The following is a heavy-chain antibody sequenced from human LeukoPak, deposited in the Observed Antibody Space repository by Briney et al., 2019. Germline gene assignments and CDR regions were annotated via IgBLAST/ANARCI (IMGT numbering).Heavy chain of an antibody. J-gene: IGHJ6*02. Sequence: GGSLRLSCAVSGFTVSSNYMNWVRQVPGKGLEWVSHISGSSSIIYYADSVKGRFTISRDNAKSSLYLQMNSLRDEDTAVYYCARYFGDPQGMDVWGQGTTVTVSS. CDR3: ARYFGDPQGMDV. D-gene: IGHD3-16*01. V-gene: IGHV3-48*02. CDR2: ISGSSSII. CDR1: GFTVSSNY.